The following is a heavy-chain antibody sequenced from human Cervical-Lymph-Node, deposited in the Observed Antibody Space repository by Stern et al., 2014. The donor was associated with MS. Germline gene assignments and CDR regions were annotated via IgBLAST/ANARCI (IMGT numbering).Heavy chain of an antibody. CDR2: ISGSGGST. Sequence: EVQLVESGGGLVQPGGSLRLSCAASGFTFSSYAMSWVRQAPGKGLEGVSAISGSGGSTYYADSVKGRFTISRDNSKNTLYLQMNSLRAEDTAVYYCAKGPSVTTPFDYYYYGMDVWGQGTTVTVSS. J-gene: IGHJ6*02. CDR1: GFTFSSYA. D-gene: IGHD4-11*01. CDR3: AKGPSVTTPFDYYYYGMDV. V-gene: IGHV3-23*04.